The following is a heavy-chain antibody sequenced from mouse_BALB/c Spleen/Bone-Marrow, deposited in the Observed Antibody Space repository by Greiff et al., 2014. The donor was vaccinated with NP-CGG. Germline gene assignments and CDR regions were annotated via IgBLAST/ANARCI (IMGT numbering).Heavy chain of an antibody. V-gene: IGHV2-9*02. D-gene: IGHD2-4*01. CDR3: ARGMGLRLRGYAMDY. Sequence: QVHVKQSGPGLVAPSQILSITCTVSGFSLISYGVHWVRQPPGKGLEWLGVIWTSGSTNYNSALMSRLSISKDNSKSQVFLKMNSLQTDVTAMYYCARGMGLRLRGYAMDYWGQGTSVTVSS. J-gene: IGHJ4*01. CDR1: GFSLISYG. CDR2: IWTSGST.